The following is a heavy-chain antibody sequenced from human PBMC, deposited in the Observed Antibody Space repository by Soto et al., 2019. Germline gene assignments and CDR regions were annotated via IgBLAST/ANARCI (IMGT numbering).Heavy chain of an antibody. V-gene: IGHV3-23*01. CDR1: GFTFFNYA. CDR3: AKERLGRGADY. CDR2: ISGGGGNT. J-gene: IGHJ4*02. Sequence: EVQLLESGGGLVQPGGSLRLSCAASGFTFFNYAMSWVCQTPGKGLEWVSTISGGGGNTYYPDSVKGRFTISRDNSKDTVYLQMNSLRAEDTAIYYCAKERLGRGADYWGQGALVTVTS.